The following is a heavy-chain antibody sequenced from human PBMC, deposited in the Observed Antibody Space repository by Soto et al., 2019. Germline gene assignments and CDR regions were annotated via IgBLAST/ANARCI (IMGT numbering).Heavy chain of an antibody. CDR3: ASVRGGHYYAMDV. Sequence: SETLSLTCAVSGSSISSSNWWSWVHQPPGKGLEWIGEIYHSGSTNYNPSLKSRVTISVDKSKNQFSLKLSSVTAADTAVYYRASVRGGHYYAMDVWGQGTTVTVSS. CDR1: GSSISSSNW. J-gene: IGHJ6*02. V-gene: IGHV4-4*02. CDR2: IYHSGST. D-gene: IGHD3-10*02.